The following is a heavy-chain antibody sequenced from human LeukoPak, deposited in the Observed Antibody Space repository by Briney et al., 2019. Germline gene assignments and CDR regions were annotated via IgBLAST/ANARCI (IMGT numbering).Heavy chain of an antibody. Sequence: ASVKVSCKASGYTFTSYYMHWVRQAPGQGLEWMGGIIPIFGTANYAQKFQGRVTITADKTTSTAYMELSSLRSEDTAAYYCARTPAAGSPYFDYWGQGTLVTVSS. CDR2: IIPIFGTA. CDR1: GYTFTSYY. J-gene: IGHJ4*02. CDR3: ARTPAAGSPYFDY. D-gene: IGHD6-13*01. V-gene: IGHV1-69*06.